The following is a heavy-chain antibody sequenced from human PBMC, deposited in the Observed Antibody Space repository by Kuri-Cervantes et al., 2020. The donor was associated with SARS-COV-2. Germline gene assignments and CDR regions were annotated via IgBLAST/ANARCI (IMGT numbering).Heavy chain of an antibody. V-gene: IGHV3-30*02. CDR3: AKDDGGSSGLFDN. CDR2: VRSDGSNK. CDR1: GFIFSSYG. J-gene: IGHJ4*02. Sequence: GGSLRLSCAASGFIFSSYGMHWVRQAPGKGLEWVAFVRSDGSNKHYTDSVKGRFTTSRDNSKNTLYLQMNSLRPEDTAVYYCAKDDGGSSGLFDNWGQGILVTVSS. D-gene: IGHD1-26*01.